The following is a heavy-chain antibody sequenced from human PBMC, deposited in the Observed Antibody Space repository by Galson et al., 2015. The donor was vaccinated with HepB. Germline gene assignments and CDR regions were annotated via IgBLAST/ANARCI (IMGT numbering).Heavy chain of an antibody. D-gene: IGHD6-13*01. CDR3: ARDLPQQLGRLEYYYYGMDV. CDR2: ISAYNGNT. V-gene: IGHV1-18*04. CDR1: GYTFTSYG. J-gene: IGHJ6*02. Sequence: SVKVSCRASGYTFTSYGISWVRQAPGQGLEWMGWISAYNGNTNYAQKLQGRVTMTTDTSASTAYMELRSLRSDDTAVYYCARDLPQQLGRLEYYYYGMDVWGQGTTVTVSS.